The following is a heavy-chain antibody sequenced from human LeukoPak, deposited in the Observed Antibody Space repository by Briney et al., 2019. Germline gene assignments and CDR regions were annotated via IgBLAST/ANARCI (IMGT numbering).Heavy chain of an antibody. Sequence: PGRSLRLSCAASGFTFSSYGMHWVRQAPGKGLEWVAVISYDGSNKYYADSVKGRFTISRDNSKNTLYLQMNSLRAEDTAVYYCAKDRSGGGDWKNYYGMDVWGQGTTVTVSS. CDR1: GFTFSSYG. J-gene: IGHJ6*02. D-gene: IGHD2-21*02. V-gene: IGHV3-30*18. CDR2: ISYDGSNK. CDR3: AKDRSGGGDWKNYYGMDV.